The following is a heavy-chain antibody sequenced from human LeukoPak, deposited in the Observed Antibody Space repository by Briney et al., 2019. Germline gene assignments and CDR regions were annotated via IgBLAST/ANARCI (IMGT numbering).Heavy chain of an antibody. V-gene: IGHV1-46*01. CDR2: INPSGGST. D-gene: IGHD2-15*01. Sequence: ASVKVSCKASGYTFTSYYMHWVRQAPGQGLEWMGIINPSGGSTSYAQKFQGRVTITADESTSTAYMELSSLGSEDTAVYYCARARSSTPFDPWGQGTLVTVSS. J-gene: IGHJ5*02. CDR3: ARARSSTPFDP. CDR1: GYTFTSYY.